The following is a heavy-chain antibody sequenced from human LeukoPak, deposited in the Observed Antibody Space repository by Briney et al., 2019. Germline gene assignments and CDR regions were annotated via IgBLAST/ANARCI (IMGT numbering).Heavy chain of an antibody. CDR3: AKDRDIVVVPAAIQGFDY. Sequence: PGVSLRLSCSASGFTFSSYAMSWLRQARGKGLEWVSAISRSGGSTNYTDSVKGRFTISRDNSKNNLYLQLNSLRAEDTAVYYCAKDRDIVVVPAAIQGFDYWGQGTLVTVSS. CDR2: ISRSGGST. J-gene: IGHJ4*02. D-gene: IGHD2-2*01. V-gene: IGHV3-23*01. CDR1: GFTFSSYA.